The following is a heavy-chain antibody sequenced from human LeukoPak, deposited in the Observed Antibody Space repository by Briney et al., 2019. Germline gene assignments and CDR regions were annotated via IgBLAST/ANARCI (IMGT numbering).Heavy chain of an antibody. J-gene: IGHJ4*02. D-gene: IGHD2-8*01. V-gene: IGHV4-59*08. CDR3: ARHAPLYCTNGVCYYFDY. CDR1: GGPISSYY. CDR2: IYYSGST. Sequence: SETLSLTCTVSGGPISSYYWSWIRQPPGKGLEWIGYIYYSGSTNYNPSLKSRVTISVDTSKNQFSLKLSSVTAADTAVYYCARHAPLYCTNGVCYYFDYWGQGTLVTVSS.